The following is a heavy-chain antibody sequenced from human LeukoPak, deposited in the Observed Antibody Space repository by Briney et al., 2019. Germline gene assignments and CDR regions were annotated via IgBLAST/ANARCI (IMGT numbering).Heavy chain of an antibody. Sequence: GGSLRLSCAASGFTFSSYAMSWVRQAPGKGLEWVSAISGSGGSTYYADSVKGRFTISRDNSKNTLYLQMNSLRAEDTAVYYCARAPRGPYYYYGMDVWGQGTTVTVSS. CDR3: ARAPRGPYYYYGMDV. J-gene: IGHJ6*02. CDR2: ISGSGGST. D-gene: IGHD3-10*01. CDR1: GFTFSSYA. V-gene: IGHV3-23*01.